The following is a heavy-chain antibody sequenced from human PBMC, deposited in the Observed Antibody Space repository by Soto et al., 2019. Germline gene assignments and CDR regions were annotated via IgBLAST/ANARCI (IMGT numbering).Heavy chain of an antibody. CDR3: AREAAAAGTDYYYSGMDV. CDR1: GGTFSSYA. J-gene: IGHJ6*02. D-gene: IGHD6-13*01. V-gene: IGHV1-69*06. CDR2: IIPIFGTA. Sequence: QVQLVQSGAEVKKPGSSVKVSCKASGGTFSSYAISWVRQAPGQGLEWMGGIIPIFGTANYAQKFQGRVTITADKSTSTAYMELSSLRSEDTAVYYCAREAAAAGTDYYYSGMDVWGQGTTVTVSS.